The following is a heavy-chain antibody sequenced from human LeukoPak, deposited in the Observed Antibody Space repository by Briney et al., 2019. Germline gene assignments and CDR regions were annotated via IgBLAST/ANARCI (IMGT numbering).Heavy chain of an antibody. Sequence: GRSLGLSCAASGFTFSSYAMHWVRQAPGKGLEWVAVISYDGSNKYYADSVKGRFTIPRDNSKNTLYLQMNSLRAEDTAVYYCAREEVAAAGTYYGMDVGAKGPRSPSP. CDR2: ISYDGSNK. CDR1: GFTFSSYA. V-gene: IGHV3-30-3*01. D-gene: IGHD6-13*01. CDR3: AREEVAAAGTYYGMDV. J-gene: IGHJ6*02.